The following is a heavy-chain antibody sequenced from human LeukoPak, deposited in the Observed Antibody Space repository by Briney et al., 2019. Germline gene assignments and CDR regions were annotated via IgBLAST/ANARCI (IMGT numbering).Heavy chain of an antibody. V-gene: IGHV1-69*01. Sequence: SVKVSCKASGGTFSSYDISWVRQAPGQGLEWMGGIIPIFGTANYAQKFQGRVTITADESTSTAYMELSSLRSEVTAVYYCARGSFIVPAAPGYFDYWGQGTLVTVSS. D-gene: IGHD2-2*01. J-gene: IGHJ4*02. CDR3: ARGSFIVPAAPGYFDY. CDR2: IIPIFGTA. CDR1: GGTFSSYD.